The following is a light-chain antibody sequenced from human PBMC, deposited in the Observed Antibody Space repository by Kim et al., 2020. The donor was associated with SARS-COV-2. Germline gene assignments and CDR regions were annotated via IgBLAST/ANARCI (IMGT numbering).Light chain of an antibody. CDR2: QDS. Sequence: SVSPGQTASITCSGDKLGDKYACWYQQKPGQSPVLVIYQDSKRPSGIPERFSGSNSGNTATLTNSGTQAMDEADYYCQAWDSSTAFFGGGTQLTVL. V-gene: IGLV3-1*01. CDR3: QAWDSSTAF. CDR1: KLGDKY. J-gene: IGLJ2*01.